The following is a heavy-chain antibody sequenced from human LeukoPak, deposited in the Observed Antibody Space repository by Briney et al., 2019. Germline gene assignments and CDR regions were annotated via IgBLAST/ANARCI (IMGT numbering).Heavy chain of an antibody. CDR1: GGSFSGYC. D-gene: IGHD3-3*01. CDR3: ARTPKYYDFWSGLSLNWFDP. Sequence: PSETLSLTCAVYGGSFSGYCWSWIRQPPGKGLEWIGEINHSGSTNYNPSLKSRVTISVDTSKNQFSLKLSSVTAADTAVYYCARTPKYYDFWSGLSLNWFDPWGQGTLVTVSS. CDR2: INHSGST. J-gene: IGHJ5*02. V-gene: IGHV4-34*01.